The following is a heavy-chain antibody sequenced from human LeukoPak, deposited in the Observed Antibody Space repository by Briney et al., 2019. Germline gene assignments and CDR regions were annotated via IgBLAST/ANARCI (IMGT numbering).Heavy chain of an antibody. CDR1: GFTFGGYG. CDR3: TRYNNDHFDY. V-gene: IGHV3-33*01. CDR2: IAYDGSRA. D-gene: IGHD1-14*01. J-gene: IGHJ4*02. Sequence: GRSLRLSCAGSGFTFGGYGMHWFRQTPGKGLEWVAVIAYDGSRAFYADSVKGRFTISRDNSKNTMSVQMDDLRAEDTAVYYCTRYNNDHFDYWGQGTWSPSPQ.